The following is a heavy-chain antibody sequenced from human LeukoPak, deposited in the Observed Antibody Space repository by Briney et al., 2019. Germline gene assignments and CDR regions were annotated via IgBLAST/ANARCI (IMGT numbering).Heavy chain of an antibody. CDR2: IYHSGST. Sequence: PSETLSLTCAVSGGSISSGGYSWSWIRQPPGKGLEWIGYIYHSGSTYYNPSLKSRVTISVDRSKNQFSLKLSSVTAADTAVYYCARSQSGSYYNVPYFDYWGQGTLVTVSS. J-gene: IGHJ4*02. CDR3: ARSQSGSYYNVPYFDY. V-gene: IGHV4-30-2*01. D-gene: IGHD3-10*01. CDR1: GGSISSGGYS.